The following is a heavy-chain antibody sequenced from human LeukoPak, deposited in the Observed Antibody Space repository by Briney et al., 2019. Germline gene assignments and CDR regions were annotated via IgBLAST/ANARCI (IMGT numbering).Heavy chain of an antibody. J-gene: IGHJ4*02. CDR3: ARQTYFYEASGHLNDN. CDR2: IYYTGSP. D-gene: IGHD2-15*01. V-gene: IGHV4-39*01. CDR1: GGSISSSSYY. Sequence: PSETLSLTCTVSGGSISSSSYYWGCIRQPPGKGLEWIGSIYYTGSPFYNPSLRSRVTMSVDTAENQFSLNLNSVTAADTAIYYCARQTYFYEASGHLNDNWGQGTLVTVSS.